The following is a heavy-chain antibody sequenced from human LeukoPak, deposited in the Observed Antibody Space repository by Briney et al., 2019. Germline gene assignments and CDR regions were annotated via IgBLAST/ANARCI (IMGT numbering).Heavy chain of an antibody. D-gene: IGHD5-18*01. CDR1: GGSISSYY. Sequence: SETLSLTCTVSGGSISSYYWSWVRQPPGKGLEWIGYIYYSGSTNYNPSLKSRVTISVDTSKNQFSLKLSCVTAADTAVYYCARVWGYSYGPLYYYYGVDVWGQGTTVTVSS. CDR3: ARVWGYSYGPLYYYYGVDV. J-gene: IGHJ6*02. V-gene: IGHV4-59*01. CDR2: IYYSGST.